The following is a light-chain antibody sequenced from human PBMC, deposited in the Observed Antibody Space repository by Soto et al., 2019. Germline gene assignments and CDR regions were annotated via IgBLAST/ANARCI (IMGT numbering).Light chain of an antibody. Sequence: EIVLRQSPATLSLSPGERATLSCRASQSFSNNYLAWYQQKPGQAPRLLIYGASNRATGIPDRFSGSGSGTDFTLTISSLEPEDFAVYYCQQRSNWPPITFGQGTRLEVK. CDR2: GAS. CDR3: QQRSNWPPIT. CDR1: QSFSNNY. V-gene: IGKV3-11*01. J-gene: IGKJ5*01.